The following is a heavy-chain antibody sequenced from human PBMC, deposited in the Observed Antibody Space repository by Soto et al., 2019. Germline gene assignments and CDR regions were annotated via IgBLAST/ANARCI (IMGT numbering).Heavy chain of an antibody. CDR3: TRDGRGLGRLSLFEY. J-gene: IGHJ4*02. D-gene: IGHD2-21*02. CDR1: WFNVNSDY. V-gene: IGHV3-53*01. Sequence: GGSLRLSSAASWFNVNSDYMNWVRQTPGKGLEWVASIYSGETTYYADSVRGRFTISSDKSKNTLYFQLSSLRIEDTAVYYCTRDGRGLGRLSLFEYWGQGGLVTVSS. CDR2: IYSGETT.